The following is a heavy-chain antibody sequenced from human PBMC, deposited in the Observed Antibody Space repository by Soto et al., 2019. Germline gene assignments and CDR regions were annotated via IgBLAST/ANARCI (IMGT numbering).Heavy chain of an antibody. Sequence: PXGSLSLSCAASGFSASSFCMIWVRQAPGKGLEWVAIIKQDGSEKHYVDSVKGRFTVSRDNAEKSLYLQMDSLRPDDTAVYYCVRGYSDYTDYFDYWGQGALVTVSS. V-gene: IGHV3-7*03. J-gene: IGHJ4*02. CDR1: GFSASSFC. CDR3: VRGYSDYTDYFDY. CDR2: IKQDGSEK. D-gene: IGHD5-12*01.